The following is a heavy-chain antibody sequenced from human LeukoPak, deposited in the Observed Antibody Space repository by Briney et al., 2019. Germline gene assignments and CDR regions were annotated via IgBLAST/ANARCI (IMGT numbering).Heavy chain of an antibody. CDR2: INSDGSSR. V-gene: IGHV3-74*01. Sequence: GGSLRLSCAASGFTFSSYWMHWVRQAPGKGLVWVSRINSDGSSRSYADSAKGRFTISRDNAKNTLYLQMNSLRAEDTAVYYCAHYDSSSYHAFDIWGQGTMVTVSS. J-gene: IGHJ3*02. CDR3: AHYDSSSYHAFDI. D-gene: IGHD3-22*01. CDR1: GFTFSSYW.